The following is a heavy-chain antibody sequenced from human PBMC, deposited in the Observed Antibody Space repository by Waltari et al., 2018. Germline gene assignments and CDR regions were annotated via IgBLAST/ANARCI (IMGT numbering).Heavy chain of an antibody. CDR3: TTTSFVEQQLVLGWDY. Sequence: EVQLVESGGGLVKPGGSLRLSCAASGFTCSNAWMSWDRQAPGKGLEWVGRIKSKTDGGTTDYAAPVKGRFTISRDDSKNTLYLQMNSLKTEDTAVYYCTTTSFVEQQLVLGWDYWGQGTLVTVSS. J-gene: IGHJ4*02. V-gene: IGHV3-15*01. D-gene: IGHD6-13*01. CDR1: GFTCSNAW. CDR2: IKSKTDGGTT.